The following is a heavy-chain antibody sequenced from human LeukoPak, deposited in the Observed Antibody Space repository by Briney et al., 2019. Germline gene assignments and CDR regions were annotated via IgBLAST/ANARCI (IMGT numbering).Heavy chain of an antibody. D-gene: IGHD3-10*01. Sequence: GGSLRLSCAASGFTFSSYSMNWVRQAPGKGLEWVSSISSSSSYIYYADSAKGRFTISRDNAKNSLYLQMNSLRAEDTAVYYCARGHGSGSYYIEGYFDYWGQGTLVTVSS. CDR3: ARGHGSGSYYIEGYFDY. CDR2: ISSSSSYI. CDR1: GFTFSSYS. J-gene: IGHJ4*02. V-gene: IGHV3-21*01.